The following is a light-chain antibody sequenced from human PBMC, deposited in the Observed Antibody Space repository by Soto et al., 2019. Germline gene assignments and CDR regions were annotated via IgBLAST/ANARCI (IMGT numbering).Light chain of an antibody. Sequence: DVVLTQTPLSSPVTLGQPASISCRSSQSLVYSDGNTYLSWLQQRPGQPPRLLIYQISNRFFGVPDRFSGSGAGTDFTLKISMVEAEDVGVYYCMQFAHFPLTFGQGTKLEI. CDR3: MQFAHFPLT. J-gene: IGKJ1*01. V-gene: IGKV2-24*01. CDR1: QSLVYSDGNTY. CDR2: QIS.